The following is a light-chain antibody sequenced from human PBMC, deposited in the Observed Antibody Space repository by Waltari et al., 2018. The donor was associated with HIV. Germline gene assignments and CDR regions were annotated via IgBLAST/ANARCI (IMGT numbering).Light chain of an antibody. CDR2: GAS. J-gene: IGKJ2*01. CDR1: QSITYF. V-gene: IGKV1-39*01. CDR3: QQSDSFPYT. Sequence: DIQMTQYPSPLSASVGDTVVISCRASQSITYFLNWYQLKPGKAPALLISGASSLQSRVPSRFVGSGSGTDFTLTIKNLQPGDFATYFCQQSDSFPYTFGPGTKLDI.